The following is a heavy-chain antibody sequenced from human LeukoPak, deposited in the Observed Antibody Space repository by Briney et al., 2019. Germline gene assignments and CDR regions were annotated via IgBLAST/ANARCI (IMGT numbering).Heavy chain of an antibody. D-gene: IGHD2-15*01. CDR3: AKSLLPVSLTEYYMDV. V-gene: IGHV3-23*01. Sequence: GGSLRLSCAASGFTFSSYAVSWVRQAPGKGLEWVSAISGSGGSTYYADSVKGRFTISRDNSKNTLYLQMNSLRAEDTAVYYCAKSLLPVSLTEYYMDVWGKGTTVTVSS. J-gene: IGHJ6*03. CDR2: ISGSGGST. CDR1: GFTFSSYA.